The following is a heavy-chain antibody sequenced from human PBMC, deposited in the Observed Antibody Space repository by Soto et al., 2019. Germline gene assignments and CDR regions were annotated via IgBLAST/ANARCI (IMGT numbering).Heavy chain of an antibody. CDR1: GYTFTGYY. J-gene: IGHJ6*02. CDR3: ARESSVVVAATPSSSYGMDV. CDR2: INPNSGGT. V-gene: IGHV1-2*04. D-gene: IGHD2-15*01. Sequence: ASLKVSCKASGYTFTGYYMHWVRQAPGQGLEWMGWINPNSGGTNYAQKFQGWVTMTRDTSISTAYMELSRLRSDDTAVYYCARESSVVVAATPSSSYGMDVWGQGTTVTVSS.